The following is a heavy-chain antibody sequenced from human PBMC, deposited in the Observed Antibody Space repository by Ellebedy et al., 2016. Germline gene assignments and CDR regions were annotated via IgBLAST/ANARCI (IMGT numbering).Heavy chain of an antibody. Sequence: GGSLRLSCAASGFTFGTYHMNWVRQAPGKGLEWVAFIAYYGSETTYADSVKGRFTISRDKSKNTVYLDMNSLRPEDTAVYYCAKEGPIAAPWGYFDYWGQGTLVTVSS. CDR2: IAYYGSET. D-gene: IGHD6-13*01. CDR1: GFTFGTYH. J-gene: IGHJ4*02. CDR3: AKEGPIAAPWGYFDY. V-gene: IGHV3-30*18.